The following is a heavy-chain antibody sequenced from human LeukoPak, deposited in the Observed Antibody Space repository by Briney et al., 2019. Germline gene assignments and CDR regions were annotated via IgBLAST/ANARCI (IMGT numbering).Heavy chain of an antibody. D-gene: IGHD3-22*01. Sequence: GGSLRLSCAASGFTFSSYAMSWVRQAPGKGLEWVSAISGSGGSTYYADSVKGRFIISRDNSKNTLYLQMNSLRAEDTAVYYCAKESLHRFYDSSDYYYWGQGTLVTVSS. CDR3: AKESLHRFYDSSDYYY. CDR2: ISGSGGST. V-gene: IGHV3-23*01. J-gene: IGHJ4*02. CDR1: GFTFSSYA.